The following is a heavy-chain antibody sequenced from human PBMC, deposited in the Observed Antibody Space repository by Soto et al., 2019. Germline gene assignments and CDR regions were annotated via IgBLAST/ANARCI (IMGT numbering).Heavy chain of an antibody. D-gene: IGHD2-15*01. CDR2: ISYDGSNK. CDR3: AKDNTPPFPELNPGYYYGMDV. Sequence: PXVSLRLSFAACGFTFSSYGMHWVRQAPGKGLEWVAVISYDGSNKYYADSVKGRFTISRDNSKNTLYLQMNSLRAEDTAVYYCAKDNTPPFPELNPGYYYGMDVWGQGTTVTVSS. V-gene: IGHV3-30*18. CDR1: GFTFSSYG. J-gene: IGHJ6*02.